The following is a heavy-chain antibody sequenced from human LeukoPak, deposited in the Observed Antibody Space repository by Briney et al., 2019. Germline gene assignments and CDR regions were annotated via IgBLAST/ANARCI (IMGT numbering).Heavy chain of an antibody. J-gene: IGHJ4*02. D-gene: IGHD6-19*01. CDR2: TSGRGDTT. CDR1: EFTFSSYA. V-gene: IGHV3-23*01. CDR3: TKRDSAWFIPPHY. Sequence: GGSLRLSCVGSEFTFSSYAMSWVRQAPGKGLEWVSSTSGRGDTTYYADSVKGRFTISKNISKNTLYLQMNSLTAEDTAVYYCTKRDSAWFIPPHYWGRGTLVTVSS.